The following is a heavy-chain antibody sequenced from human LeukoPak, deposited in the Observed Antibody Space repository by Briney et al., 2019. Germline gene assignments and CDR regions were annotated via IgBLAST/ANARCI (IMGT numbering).Heavy chain of an antibody. CDR3: ARDFGYSNYDPYFDY. J-gene: IGHJ4*02. V-gene: IGHV4-34*01. Sequence: SETLSLTCAVYGGSFSGYYWSWIRQPPGKGLEWIGEINHSGSTNYNPSLKSRVTISVDTSKNQFSLKLSSVTAADTAVYYCARDFGYSNYDPYFDYWGQGTLVTVSS. CDR1: GGSFSGYY. D-gene: IGHD4-11*01. CDR2: INHSGST.